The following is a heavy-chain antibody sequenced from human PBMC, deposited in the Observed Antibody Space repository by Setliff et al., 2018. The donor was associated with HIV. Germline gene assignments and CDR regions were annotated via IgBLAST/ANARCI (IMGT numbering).Heavy chain of an antibody. CDR2: IYSSGST. J-gene: IGHJ2*01. CDR1: GGSISSYY. Sequence: SETLSLTCTVSGGSISSYYWSWIRQPPGKGLEWIGNIYSSGSTNYNPSLKSRVTISVDTSKNQFSLKLTTVTAADAAVYYCTSSLNGDSEPWYFDLWGRGTLVTVSS. V-gene: IGHV4-4*09. CDR3: TSSLNGDSEPWYFDL. D-gene: IGHD4-17*01.